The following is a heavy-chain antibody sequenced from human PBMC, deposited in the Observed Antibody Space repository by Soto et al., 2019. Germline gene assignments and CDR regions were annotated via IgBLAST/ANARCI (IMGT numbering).Heavy chain of an antibody. CDR2: IGTAGDT. D-gene: IGHD3-22*01. Sequence: EVQLVESGGGLVQPGGSLRLSCAASGFTFSSYDMQWVRQATGKGLEWVSAIGTAGDTYYPGSVKGRFTISRENAKNFFDLQKNSLRAEDTAVYYWARSPPGGYHYYYGMDVWGQGTTVTVSS. J-gene: IGHJ6*02. CDR1: GFTFSSYD. V-gene: IGHV3-13*04. CDR3: ARSPPGGYHYYYGMDV.